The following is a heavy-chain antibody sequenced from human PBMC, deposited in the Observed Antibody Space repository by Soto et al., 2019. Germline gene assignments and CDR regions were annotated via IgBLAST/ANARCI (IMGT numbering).Heavy chain of an antibody. J-gene: IGHJ6*01. D-gene: IGHD5-12*01. V-gene: IGHV3-23*01. Sequence: EVHLLESGGGLVQPGGSLRLSCTASGLTFSTYAMSWVRQAPGKGLEWVSAIGGSGTGGRTYYADYVRGRITTSRDKSNHTVYLQLNSLRSDDTAVYYCAKSPGRIDGYNSDYYGMDGWGPAPTVTVSS. CDR3: AKSPGRIDGYNSDYYGMDG. CDR2: IGGSGTGGRT. CDR1: GLTFSTYA.